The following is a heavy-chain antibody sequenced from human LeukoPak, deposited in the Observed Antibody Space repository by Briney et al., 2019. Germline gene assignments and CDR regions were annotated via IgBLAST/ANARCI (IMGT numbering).Heavy chain of an antibody. CDR1: GGSISSGSYY. V-gene: IGHV4-61*02. CDR3: ARVKTFIAAAGIVYYYYYMDV. J-gene: IGHJ6*03. CDR2: IYTSGST. Sequence: SETLSLTCTVSGGSISSGSYYWSWIRQPAGKGLEWTGRIYTSGSTNYNPSLKSRVTISVDTSKNQFSLKLSSVTAADTAVYYCARVKTFIAAAGIVYYYYYMDVWGKGTTVTISS. D-gene: IGHD6-13*01.